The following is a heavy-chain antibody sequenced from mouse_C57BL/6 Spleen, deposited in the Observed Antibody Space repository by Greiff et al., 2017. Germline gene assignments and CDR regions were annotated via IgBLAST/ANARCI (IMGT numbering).Heavy chain of an antibody. J-gene: IGHJ2*01. CDR3: AIDHKGYYFDY. Sequence: QVQLQQPGAELVKPGASVKVSCKASGYTFTSYWMHWVKQRPGQGLEWIGRIHPSDGDTNYNQKFKGKATLTVDKSSSTAYMQLSSLTSEDSAVYYCAIDHKGYYFDYWGQGTTLTVSS. V-gene: IGHV1-74*01. CDR2: IHPSDGDT. CDR1: GYTFTSYW.